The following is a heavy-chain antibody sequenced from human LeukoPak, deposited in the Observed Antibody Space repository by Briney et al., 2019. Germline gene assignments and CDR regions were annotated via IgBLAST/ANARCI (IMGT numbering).Heavy chain of an antibody. CDR1: GFTFSNYA. V-gene: IGHV3-23*01. Sequence: GGSLRLSCAASGFTFSNYAMSWVRQAPGKGLEWVSAISGNGAVTFYTDSVRGRFTISKDNSKNTLYLQMNSLRAEDTAVYYCAKIGVSSPIDYWGQGTLATVSS. CDR2: ISGNGAVT. CDR3: AKIGVSSPIDY. J-gene: IGHJ4*02. D-gene: IGHD1-26*01.